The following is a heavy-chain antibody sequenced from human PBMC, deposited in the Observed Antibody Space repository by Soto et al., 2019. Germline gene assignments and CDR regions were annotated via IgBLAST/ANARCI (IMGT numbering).Heavy chain of an antibody. CDR3: ARVCNRYSTTASVVGGFDF. J-gene: IGHJ4*02. Sequence: SETLSLTCTVSGVSISSSCCSWLRKSLGTGLGWNGNIYYTGTTNYNSSLKRRVTISLDTAKNQFSLNVNSLTTADTAVYFCARVCNRYSTTASVVGGFDFWGQGTLVTVSS. CDR2: IYYTGTT. V-gene: IGHV4-59*01. D-gene: IGHD2-8*01. CDR1: GVSISSSC.